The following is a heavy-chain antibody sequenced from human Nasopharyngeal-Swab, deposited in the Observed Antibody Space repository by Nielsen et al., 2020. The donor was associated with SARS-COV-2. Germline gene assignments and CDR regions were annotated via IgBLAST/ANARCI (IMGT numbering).Heavy chain of an antibody. CDR1: GGSVSSGSYY. CDR2: IYYSGST. CDR3: ARDPLVPAASDAFDI. V-gene: IGHV4-61*01. D-gene: IGHD2-2*01. J-gene: IGHJ3*02. Sequence: GSLRLSCTVSGGSVSSGSYYWSWIRQPPGKGPEWIGYIYYSGSTNYNPSLKSRVTISVDTSKNQFSLKLSSVTAADTAVYYCARDPLVPAASDAFDIWGQGTVVTVSS.